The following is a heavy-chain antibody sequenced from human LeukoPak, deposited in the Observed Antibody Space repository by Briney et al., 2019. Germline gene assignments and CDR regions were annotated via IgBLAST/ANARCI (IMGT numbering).Heavy chain of an antibody. V-gene: IGHV3-23*01. D-gene: IGHD2-15*01. CDR2: VFGSGGNP. Sequence: GGSLRLSCAASGFTFNSYAMYWVRQAPGKGLEWISGVFGSGGNPHYADSVKGRFTISRDNSQEIVYLQLDSLRVEGTALYYCGKTTVGYSSGRYPGWPVDYWGQGALVTVSS. CDR1: GFTFNSYA. CDR3: GKTTVGYSSGRYPGWPVDY. J-gene: IGHJ4*02.